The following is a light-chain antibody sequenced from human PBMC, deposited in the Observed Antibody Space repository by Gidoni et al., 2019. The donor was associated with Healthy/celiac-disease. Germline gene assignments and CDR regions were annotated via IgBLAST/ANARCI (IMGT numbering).Light chain of an antibody. V-gene: IGKV1-33*01. CDR1: QDISNY. J-gene: IGKJ2*01. CDR2: DAS. CDR3: QQYDNLPR. Sequence: DILMTQSPSSLSASVGDRVTITCQASQDISNYLNWYQQKPGKAPKLLIYDASNLETGVPSRFSGSGSGTDFTFTISSLQPEDIATYYCQQYDNLPRFGQXTKLEIK.